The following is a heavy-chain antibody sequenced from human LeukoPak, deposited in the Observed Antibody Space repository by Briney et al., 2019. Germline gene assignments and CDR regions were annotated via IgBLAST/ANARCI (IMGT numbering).Heavy chain of an antibody. CDR1: GGSISSGSYY. CDR2: IYTSGST. D-gene: IGHD2-2*02. Sequence: SETLSLTCTVSGGSISSGSYYWSWIRQPAGKGLEWIGRIYTSGSTNYNPSLKSRVTISVDTSKNQFSLKLSSVTAADTAVYYCAREHIVVVPAAIGSHDACDIWGQGTMVTVSS. V-gene: IGHV4-61*02. CDR3: AREHIVVVPAAIGSHDACDI. J-gene: IGHJ3*02.